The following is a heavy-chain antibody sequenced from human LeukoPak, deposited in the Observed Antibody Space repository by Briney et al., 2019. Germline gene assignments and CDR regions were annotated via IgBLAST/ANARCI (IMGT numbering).Heavy chain of an antibody. V-gene: IGHV4-59*01. J-gene: IGHJ4*02. CDR3: ARDSSGWDY. D-gene: IGHD6-19*01. CDR2: IYSSAYIYSSGST. CDR1: GGSISSYY. Sequence: SETLSLTCSVSGGSISSYYWSWIRQPPGKGLEWIGYIYSSAYIYSSGSTNYNPSLKSRVTISVDTSKNQFSLRLSSVTAADTAVYYCARDSSGWDYWGQGTLVTVSS.